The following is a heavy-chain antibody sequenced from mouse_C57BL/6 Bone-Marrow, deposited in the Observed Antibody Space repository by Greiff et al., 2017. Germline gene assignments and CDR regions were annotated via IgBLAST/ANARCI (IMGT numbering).Heavy chain of an antibody. V-gene: IGHV2-9-1*01. Sequence: VQLQQSGPGLVAPSQSLSITCTVSGFSLTSYAISWVRQPPGQGLEWLGVIWTGGGSNYNSALKSRLSTSKDKSKSQVFLKMSRLQTDDTARYYCGRRYYAMDYWGQGTSVTVSS. CDR3: GRRYYAMDY. CDR1: GFSLTSYA. J-gene: IGHJ4*01. CDR2: IWTGGGS.